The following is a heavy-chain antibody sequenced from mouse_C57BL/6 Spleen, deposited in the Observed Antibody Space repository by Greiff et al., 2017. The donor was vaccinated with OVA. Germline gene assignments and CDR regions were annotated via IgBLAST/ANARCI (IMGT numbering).Heavy chain of an antibody. CDR1: GYTFTSYW. D-gene: IGHD2-4*01. V-gene: IGHV1-61*01. J-gene: IGHJ2*01. CDR3: AYYDYDGGDY. Sequence: QVQLQQPGAELVRPGSSVKLSCKSSGYTFTSYWMDWVKQRPGQGLEWIGNIYPSDSETHYNQKFKDKATLTVDKSSSTAYMQLSSLTSEDSAVYYCAYYDYDGGDYWGQGTTLTVSS. CDR2: IYPSDSET.